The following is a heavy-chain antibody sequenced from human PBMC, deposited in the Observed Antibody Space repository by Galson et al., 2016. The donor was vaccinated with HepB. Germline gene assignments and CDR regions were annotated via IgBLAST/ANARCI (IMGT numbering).Heavy chain of an antibody. CDR2: IYWDDED. CDR1: GISVTTFEVG. CDR3: AHRGRTRYFVT. D-gene: IGHD3/OR15-3a*01. Sequence: PALVKPTQTLTLTCSVSGISVTTFEVGVGWIRQSPGKAPEWLAIIYWDDEDRYSPSLKSRLTITRDTPKNQVVLTMINMDPEDTATYYCAHRGRTRYFVTCGQGTLVTVSS. J-gene: IGHJ4*02. V-gene: IGHV2-5*02.